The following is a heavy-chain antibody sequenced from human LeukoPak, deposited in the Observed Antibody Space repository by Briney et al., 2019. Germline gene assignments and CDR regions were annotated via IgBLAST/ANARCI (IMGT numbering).Heavy chain of an antibody. Sequence: GSSVKVSCKASGGTFSSYTISWVRQAPGQGLEWLGRIIPILGIANYAQKFQGRVTITADKSTSTAYMELSSLRSEDTAVYYCASTRGYSYGCLDYWGQGTLVTVSS. D-gene: IGHD5-18*01. CDR1: GGTFSSYT. CDR3: ASTRGYSYGCLDY. J-gene: IGHJ4*02. CDR2: IIPILGIA. V-gene: IGHV1-69*02.